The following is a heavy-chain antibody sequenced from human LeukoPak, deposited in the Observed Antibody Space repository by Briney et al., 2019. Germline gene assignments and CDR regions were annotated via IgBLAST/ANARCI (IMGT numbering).Heavy chain of an antibody. CDR1: GYTFTSYD. J-gene: IGHJ3*02. D-gene: IGHD5-12*01. Sequence: ASVKVSCKASGYTFTSYDINWVRQATGQGLEWMGWMNPNSGNTGYAQKFQGRVTITRNTSISTAYMELSSLRSEDTAVYYCARGRVDVGALDIWGQGTMVTVSS. V-gene: IGHV1-8*03. CDR3: ARGRVDVGALDI. CDR2: MNPNSGNT.